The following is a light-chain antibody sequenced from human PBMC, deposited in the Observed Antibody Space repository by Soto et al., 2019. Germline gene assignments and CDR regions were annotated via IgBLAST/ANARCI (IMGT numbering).Light chain of an antibody. V-gene: IGLV2-8*01. CDR1: SSDVGGYNY. J-gene: IGLJ1*01. CDR3: SSYAGGTNIV. CDR2: EVS. Sequence: QSALTQPPSASGSPGQSFTISCTGTSSDVGGYNYVSWYQQHPGKASKLMIYEVSKRPSGIPDRFSGSKSGNTASLTVSGLQAEDEADYYCSSYAGGTNIVFGTGTKVNVL.